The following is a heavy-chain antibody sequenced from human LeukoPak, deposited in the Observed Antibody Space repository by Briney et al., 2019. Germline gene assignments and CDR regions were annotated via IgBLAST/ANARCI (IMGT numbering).Heavy chain of an antibody. CDR1: GGSFSGYY. CDR3: ATAGSGSYYNFDY. D-gene: IGHD3-10*01. J-gene: IGHJ4*02. CDR2: INHSGST. V-gene: IGHV4-34*01. Sequence: SETLSLTCAVYGGSFSGYYWSWIRQPPGKGLEWIGEINHSGSTNYNPSLKSRVTISVDTSKNQFSLKLSSVTAADTAVYYCATAGSGSYYNFDYWGQGSLVTVSS.